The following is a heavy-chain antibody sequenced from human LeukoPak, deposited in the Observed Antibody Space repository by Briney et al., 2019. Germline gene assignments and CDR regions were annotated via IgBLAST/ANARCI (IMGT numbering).Heavy chain of an antibody. J-gene: IGHJ6*02. Sequence: GGSLRLSCAASGFTFGSYAMSWVRQAPGKGLEWVSAISGSGGSTYYADSVKGRFTISRDNSKNTLYLQMNSLRAEDTAVYYCAKDFFGVGNYYYYGMDVWGQGTTVTVSS. CDR1: GFTFGSYA. CDR3: AKDFFGVGNYYYYGMDV. V-gene: IGHV3-23*01. CDR2: ISGSGGST. D-gene: IGHD3-3*01.